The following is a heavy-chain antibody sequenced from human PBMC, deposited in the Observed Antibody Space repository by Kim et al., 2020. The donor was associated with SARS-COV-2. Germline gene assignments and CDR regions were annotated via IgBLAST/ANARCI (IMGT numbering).Heavy chain of an antibody. D-gene: IGHD5-12*01. J-gene: IGHJ4*02. V-gene: IGHV4-31*02. Sequence: NPALKSRVTISVDTSKNQFSLKLSSVTAADTAVYYCARDQGSSGYAMFDYWGQGTLVTVSS. CDR3: ARDQGSSGYAMFDY.